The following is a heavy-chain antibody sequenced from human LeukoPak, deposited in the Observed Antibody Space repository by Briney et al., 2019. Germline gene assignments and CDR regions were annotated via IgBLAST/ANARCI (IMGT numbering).Heavy chain of an antibody. D-gene: IGHD4-17*01. CDR1: GFTVSSNY. J-gene: IGHJ6*02. CDR2: IYSGGST. CDR3: AEGTTVTDAYYYYGMDV. V-gene: IGHV3-66*01. Sequence: GGSLRLSCAASGFTVSSNYMSWVRQAPGKGLEWVSVIYSGGSTYYADSVKGRFTISRDNSKNTLYLQMNSLRAEDTAVYYCAEGTTVTDAYYYYGMDVRDQGTTVTVSS.